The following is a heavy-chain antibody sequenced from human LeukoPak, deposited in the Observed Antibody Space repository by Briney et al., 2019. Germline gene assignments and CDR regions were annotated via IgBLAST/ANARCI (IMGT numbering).Heavy chain of an antibody. J-gene: IGHJ4*02. V-gene: IGHV3-21*01. CDR3: AKSTNYEILSGYLHFDY. CDR2: ISSSSSYI. Sequence: GGSLRLSCAASGFTFSNYKMNWVRQAPGKGLEWVSSISSSSSYIYYADSVKGRFTISRDNAKNSLFLQMNSLRAEDTAFYYCAKSTNYEILSGYLHFDYWGQGTLVTVSS. D-gene: IGHD3-9*01. CDR1: GFTFSNYK.